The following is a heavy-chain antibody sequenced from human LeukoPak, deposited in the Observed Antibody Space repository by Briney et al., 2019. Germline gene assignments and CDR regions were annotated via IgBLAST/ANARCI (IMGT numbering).Heavy chain of an antibody. J-gene: IGHJ4*02. CDR2: IYHSGRT. CDR3: AMPYGGNGINFDY. CDR1: GGSISSSNW. Sequence: SETLSLTCAVSGGSISSSNWWSWVRQPPGKGLEWIGSIYHSGRTFYNPSLKSRVTISVDTSKNQFSLKLSSVTAADTAVYYCAMPYGGNGINFDYWGQGTLVTVSS. D-gene: IGHD4-23*01. V-gene: IGHV4-4*02.